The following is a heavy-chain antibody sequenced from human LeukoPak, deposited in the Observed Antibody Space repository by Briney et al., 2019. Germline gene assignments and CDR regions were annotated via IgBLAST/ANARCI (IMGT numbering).Heavy chain of an antibody. V-gene: IGHV1-18*01. CDR1: GYTFTSYG. CDR3: ARTPRYCSSTSCYIEGYVDY. CDR2: ISAYNGNT. D-gene: IGHD2-2*02. J-gene: IGHJ4*02. Sequence: ASVKVSCKASGYTFTSYGISWVRQAPGQGLEWMGWISAYNGNTNYAQKLQGRVTMTTDTSTSTAYMELRSLRSDDTAVYYCARTPRYCSSTSCYIEGYVDYWGQGTLVTVSS.